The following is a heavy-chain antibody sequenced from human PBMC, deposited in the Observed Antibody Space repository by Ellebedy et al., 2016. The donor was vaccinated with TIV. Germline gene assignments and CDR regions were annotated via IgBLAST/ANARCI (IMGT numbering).Heavy chain of an antibody. CDR3: ASANWNYYYY. J-gene: IGHJ4*02. Sequence: GESLKISXAASGFTFSSYGMHWVRQAPGKGLEWVAVISYDGSNKYYADSVKGRFTISRDNSKNTLYLQMNSLRAEDTAVYYCASANWNYYYYWGQGTLVTVSS. CDR2: ISYDGSNK. CDR1: GFTFSSYG. D-gene: IGHD1-7*01. V-gene: IGHV3-30*03.